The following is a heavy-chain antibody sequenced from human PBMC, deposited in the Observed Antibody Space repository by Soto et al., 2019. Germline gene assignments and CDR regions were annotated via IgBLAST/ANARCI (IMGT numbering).Heavy chain of an antibody. D-gene: IGHD3-16*01. Sequence: EVQLVESGGGLVQPGRSLRLSCAASGFTFDDYAMHWVRQAPGKGLEWVSGISWNSGSIGYADSVKGRFTISRDNAKNSLYLQRNSLRAEDTALYYVAKELGEQLGLADWGQGTLVTVSS. CDR1: GFTFDDYA. J-gene: IGHJ4*02. CDR3: AKELGEQLGLAD. CDR2: ISWNSGSI. V-gene: IGHV3-9*01.